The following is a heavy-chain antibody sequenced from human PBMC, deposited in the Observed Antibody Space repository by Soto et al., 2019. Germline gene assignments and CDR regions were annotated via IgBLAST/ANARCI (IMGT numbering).Heavy chain of an antibody. CDR2: IYGGGST. CDR3: ASFMLSGHYFGMDV. J-gene: IGHJ6*02. V-gene: IGHV3-53*01. D-gene: IGHD3-10*02. Sequence: GGSLRLSCESSGFTVSNHYMSWVRQAPGKGLEWVSVIYGGGSTQYADSVKGRFTISRDDSKNTLFLHMNSLRAEDTAVYYCASFMLSGHYFGMDVWGPGTTVTVSS. CDR1: GFTVSNHY.